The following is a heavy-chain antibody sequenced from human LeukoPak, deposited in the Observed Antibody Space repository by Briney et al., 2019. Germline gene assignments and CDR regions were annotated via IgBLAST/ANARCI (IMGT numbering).Heavy chain of an antibody. CDR3: ARAGSRYCSGGSCYFHY. CDR1: GFTFSSYW. CDR2: INSDGIST. Sequence: GGSLRLSCVASGFTFSSYWMHWVRQAPGKGLVWVSRINSDGISTSYVDSVKGRFTISRDNAKNTLYLQMNSLRAEDTAVYYCARAGSRYCSGGSCYFHYWGQGTLVTVSS. D-gene: IGHD2-15*01. V-gene: IGHV3-74*01. J-gene: IGHJ4*02.